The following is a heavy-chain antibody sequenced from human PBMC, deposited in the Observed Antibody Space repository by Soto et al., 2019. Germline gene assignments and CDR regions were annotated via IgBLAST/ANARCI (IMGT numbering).Heavy chain of an antibody. D-gene: IGHD2-15*01. CDR3: ARVYCSGGSCYNGY. J-gene: IGHJ4*02. CDR2: INAGNGNT. Sequence: ASVKVSCKASGYTFTSYAMHWVRQAPGQRLEWMGWINAGNGNTKYSQKFQGRVTITRDTSASTAYMELSSLRSEDTAVYYCARVYCSGGSCYNGYWGQGTLVTVSS. V-gene: IGHV1-3*01. CDR1: GYTFTSYA.